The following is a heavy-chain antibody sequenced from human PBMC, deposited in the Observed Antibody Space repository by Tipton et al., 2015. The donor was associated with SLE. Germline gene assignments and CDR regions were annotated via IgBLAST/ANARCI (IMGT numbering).Heavy chain of an antibody. CDR1: GGSISSRSYY. CDR3: ARVRSSSWGYYYYYMDV. J-gene: IGHJ6*03. CDR2: IYYSGSS. V-gene: IGHV4-39*07. Sequence: TLSLTCTVSGGSISSRSYYWGWIRQPPGKGLEWIGTIYYSGSSYYNPSLKSRVTISVDTSKKQFSLKLSSVTAADTAVYYCARVRSSSWGYYYYYMDVWGQGTTVTVSS. D-gene: IGHD6-6*01.